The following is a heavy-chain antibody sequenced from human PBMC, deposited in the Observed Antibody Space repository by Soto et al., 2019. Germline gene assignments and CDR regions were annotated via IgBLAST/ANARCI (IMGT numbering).Heavy chain of an antibody. CDR2: ISANGGST. D-gene: IGHD3-16*01. V-gene: IGHV3-23*01. J-gene: IGHJ4*02. CDR1: GFSFSNNA. Sequence: GGSLRLSCAASGFSFSNNAMSWVRQAPGKGLEWVSGISANGGSTYYADSVRGRFTISRDNSKNTLYLQMNSLRAEDTAVYYCAKQKIMITSTYYFDYWGQGTLVTVSS. CDR3: AKQKIMITSTYYFDY.